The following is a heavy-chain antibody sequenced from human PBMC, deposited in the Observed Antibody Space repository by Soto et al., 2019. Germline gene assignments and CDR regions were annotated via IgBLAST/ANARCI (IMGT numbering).Heavy chain of an antibody. V-gene: IGHV3-73*02. Sequence: EVQLVESGGGLVQPGGSLKLSCAASGFTFSGSAMHWVRQASGKGLEWVGRIRTKANSYATAYAASVKGRFTISRDDSKNTAYLQMNSLKTEDTAVYYCTRDPRPDYRADAFDIWGQGTMVTVSS. CDR3: TRDPRPDYRADAFDI. CDR2: IRTKANSYAT. J-gene: IGHJ3*02. CDR1: GFTFSGSA. D-gene: IGHD4-17*01.